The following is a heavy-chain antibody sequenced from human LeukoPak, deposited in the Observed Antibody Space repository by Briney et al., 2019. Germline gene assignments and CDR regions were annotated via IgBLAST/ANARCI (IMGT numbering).Heavy chain of an antibody. V-gene: IGHV1-8*01. CDR3: ARLDWSDLDFDY. D-gene: IGHD3/OR15-3a*01. CDR1: GYTFTSYD. J-gene: IGHJ4*02. Sequence: ASVKVSCKASGYTFTSYDINWVRQATGQGLEWMGWTNPNSGNTGYAQKFQGRVTMTRNTSISTAYMELSSLRSEDTAVYYCARLDWSDLDFDYWGQGTLVTVSS. CDR2: TNPNSGNT.